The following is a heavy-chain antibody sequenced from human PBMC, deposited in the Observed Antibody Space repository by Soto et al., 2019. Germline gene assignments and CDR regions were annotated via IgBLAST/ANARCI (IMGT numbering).Heavy chain of an antibody. V-gene: IGHV1-18*01. CDR1: GYTFTSYG. Sequence: QVQLVQSGAEVKKPGASVKVSCKASGYTFTSYGISWVRQAPGQGLEWMGWISAYNGNTNYAQKLQGRVTMTTDTSTNTDYMELRSLRSDDTAVYYCARERYDFWSGYWCVGYWGQGTLVTVSS. D-gene: IGHD3-3*01. CDR2: ISAYNGNT. J-gene: IGHJ4*02. CDR3: ARERYDFWSGYWCVGY.